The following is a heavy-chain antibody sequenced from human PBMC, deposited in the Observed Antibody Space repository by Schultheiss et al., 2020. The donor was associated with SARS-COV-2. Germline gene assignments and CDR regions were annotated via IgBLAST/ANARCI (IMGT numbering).Heavy chain of an antibody. CDR2: INHSGST. Sequence: SETLSLTCAVYGGSFSGYYWSWIRQPPGKGLEWIGEINHSGSTNYNPSLKSRVTISVDKSKNQFSLKLSSVTAADTAVYYCARDTGYCSGGSCSTYYFDYWGQGTLVTVSS. D-gene: IGHD2-15*01. CDR1: GGSFSGYY. V-gene: IGHV4-34*01. CDR3: ARDTGYCSGGSCSTYYFDY. J-gene: IGHJ4*02.